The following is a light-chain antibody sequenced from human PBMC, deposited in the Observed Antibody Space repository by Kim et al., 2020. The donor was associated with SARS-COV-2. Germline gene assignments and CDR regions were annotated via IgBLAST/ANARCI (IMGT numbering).Light chain of an antibody. Sequence: SVALGKTATIPCGGNNSENKNVHWYNQRPGQATVLVMYRDKKRPSGIPERLSGSNSGDTATLTISRVEAGDEGEYYCQVWDSRAVVFGGGTQLTVL. CDR3: QVWDSRAVV. J-gene: IGLJ2*01. V-gene: IGLV3-9*01. CDR2: RDK. CDR1: NSENKN.